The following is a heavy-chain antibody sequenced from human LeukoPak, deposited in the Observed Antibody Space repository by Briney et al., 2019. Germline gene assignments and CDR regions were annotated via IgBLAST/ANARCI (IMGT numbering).Heavy chain of an antibody. D-gene: IGHD6-19*01. Sequence: GGSLRLSCAASGFTFSSYWMSWVRQAPGKGLEWVANIKQDGSEKYYVDSVKGRFTISRNNAKNSLYLHMNSLRAEDTAVYYCARVYSSGWSRYYYYYGMDVWGQGTTVTVSS. V-gene: IGHV3-7*01. CDR3: ARVYSSGWSRYYYYYGMDV. CDR1: GFTFSSYW. J-gene: IGHJ6*02. CDR2: IKQDGSEK.